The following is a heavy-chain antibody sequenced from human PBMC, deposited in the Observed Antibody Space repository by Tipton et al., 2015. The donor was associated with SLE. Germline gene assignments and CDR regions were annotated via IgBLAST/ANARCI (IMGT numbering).Heavy chain of an antibody. D-gene: IGHD1-26*01. CDR3: ARHRVGATYYFDY. Sequence: TLSLTCTVSGGSISSSSYYWGWIRQPPGKGLEWIGSIYYSGSTNYKPSLKSRVTISVDKSKNQFSLKLVSVTAADTAVYYCARHRVGATYYFDYWGQGTLVTVSS. CDR2: IYYSGST. CDR1: GGSISSSSYY. J-gene: IGHJ4*02. V-gene: IGHV4-39*01.